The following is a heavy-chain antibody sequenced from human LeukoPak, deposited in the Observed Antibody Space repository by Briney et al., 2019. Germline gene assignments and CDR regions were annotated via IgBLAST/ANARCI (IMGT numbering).Heavy chain of an antibody. CDR1: GGSISSGGYY. D-gene: IGHD6-19*01. CDR2: INHSGST. V-gene: IGHV4-34*01. J-gene: IGHJ4*02. Sequence: SETLSLTCAVSGGSISSGGYYWSWIRQPPGKGLEWIGEINHSGSTNYNPSLKSRVTISVDTSKNQFSLKLSSVTAADTAVYYCASPSGWYSYWGQGTLVTVSS. CDR3: ASPSGWYSY.